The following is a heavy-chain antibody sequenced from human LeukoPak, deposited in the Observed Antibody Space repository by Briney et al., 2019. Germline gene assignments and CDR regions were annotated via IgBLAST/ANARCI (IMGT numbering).Heavy chain of an antibody. CDR2: IYHSGST. CDR1: GGSISSGTYY. Sequence: SETLSLTCTVSGGSISSGTYYWAWIRQPPGKGLEWIGTIYHSGSTYYNPSLKSRVTISVDTSKNQFSLKLTSVTAADTAVYFCARGGYYGSGNDFRFDPWGQGTLVTVSS. J-gene: IGHJ5*02. D-gene: IGHD3-10*01. CDR3: ARGGYYGSGNDFRFDP. V-gene: IGHV4-39*07.